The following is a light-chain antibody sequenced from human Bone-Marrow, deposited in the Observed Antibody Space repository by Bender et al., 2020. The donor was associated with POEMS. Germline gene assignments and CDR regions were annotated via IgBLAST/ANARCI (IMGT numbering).Light chain of an antibody. J-gene: IGLJ2*01. Sequence: QSALTQPASVSGSPGQSITISCTGTSSDVGHYNLVSSYQPYPGKAPKLIIYEGTKRPSGVSNRFSASTSGTTASLTISGVLTEDEAEYFCCPYTGFTFRFGGGTNLTVL. CDR2: EGT. CDR3: CPYTGFTFR. CDR1: SSDVGHYNL. V-gene: IGLV2-23*01.